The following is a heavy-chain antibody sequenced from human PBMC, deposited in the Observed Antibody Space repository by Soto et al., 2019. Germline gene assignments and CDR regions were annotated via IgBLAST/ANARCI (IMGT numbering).Heavy chain of an antibody. CDR2: TYYRSKWYN. V-gene: IGHV6-1*01. CDR3: ARDQLELRFPLYYYYGMDV. Sequence: KQSQTLSLTCAISGDSVSSNSAAWNWIRQSPSRGLEWLGRTYYRSKWYNDYAVSVKSRITINPDTSKNQFSLQLNSVTPEDTAVYYCARDQLELRFPLYYYYGMDVWGQGTTVTVSS. J-gene: IGHJ6*02. D-gene: IGHD1-7*01. CDR1: GDSVSSNSAA.